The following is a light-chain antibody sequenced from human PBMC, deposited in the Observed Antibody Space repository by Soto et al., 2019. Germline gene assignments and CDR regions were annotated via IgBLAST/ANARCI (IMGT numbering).Light chain of an antibody. Sequence: EIVMIQTPLSLSVTPGQSASISCRSSQTLLHSNGKSYLYWYLQKAGQAPQLLIYEVSKRFSGVPDRFSGSGAGTDFTLKISRVEAEDVGVYYCLQSLHFPLTFGGGTKVEIK. J-gene: IGKJ4*01. V-gene: IGKV2D-29*01. CDR2: EVS. CDR1: QTLLHSNGKSY. CDR3: LQSLHFPLT.